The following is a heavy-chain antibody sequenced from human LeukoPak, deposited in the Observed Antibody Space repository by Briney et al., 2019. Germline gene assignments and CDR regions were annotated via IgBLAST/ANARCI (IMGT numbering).Heavy chain of an antibody. CDR3: ARALYDYGDLLDY. D-gene: IGHD4-17*01. V-gene: IGHV3-9*01. CDR1: GFTFDDYA. J-gene: IGHJ4*02. CDR2: ISWNSGSI. Sequence: PGGSLRLSCAASGFTFDDYAMHWVRQAPGKGLEWVSGISWNSGSIRYADSVKGRFTISRDNAKNSLYLQMNSLRAEDTALYYCARALYDYGDLLDYWGQGTLVTVSS.